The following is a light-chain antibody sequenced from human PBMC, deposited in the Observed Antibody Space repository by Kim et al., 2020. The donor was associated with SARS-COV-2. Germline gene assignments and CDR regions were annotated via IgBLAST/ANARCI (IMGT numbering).Light chain of an antibody. CDR1: QDVKNH. Sequence: DIQMTQSPSSLSASVGDRVTITCQASQDVKNHVNWYQQKRGKAPQLLIFDAYLLQGGVPSRVRGRGYGTNFTFTISSLQSQDLGTYYCQQYEEVPRTFGQGTKLEI. J-gene: IGKJ2*01. V-gene: IGKV1-33*01. CDR2: DAY. CDR3: QQYEEVPRT.